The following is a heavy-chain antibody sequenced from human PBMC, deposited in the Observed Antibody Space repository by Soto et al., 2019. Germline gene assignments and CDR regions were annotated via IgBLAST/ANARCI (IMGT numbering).Heavy chain of an antibody. J-gene: IGHJ5*02. CDR3: HCWIAVAGVRFDP. D-gene: IGHD6-19*01. Sequence: EVQLVESGGGLVKPGGSLRLSCAASGFTFSNAWMNWVRQAPGKGLEWVGRIKSKTDGGTTDYAAPVKGRFTISRDDSKNTLYLEMNSLKTEDTAVYYCHCWIAVAGVRFDPWGQGTLVTVSS. CDR1: GFTFSNAW. V-gene: IGHV3-15*07. CDR2: IKSKTDGGTT.